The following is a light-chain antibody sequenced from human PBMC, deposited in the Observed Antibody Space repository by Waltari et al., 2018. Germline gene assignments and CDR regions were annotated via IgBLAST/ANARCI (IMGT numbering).Light chain of an antibody. CDR2: DAY. J-gene: IGKJ4*01. CDR1: QSVSGTY. V-gene: IGKV3-20*01. Sequence: EIVLTQSPGTLSLSPGERATLSCRASQSVSGTYLAWYQQKPGQAPSLLIFDAYSRATGIPDRFSCSVSATDFTLTISRLEPEDFAVYYCQQYSDSPRTFGGGTKVEIK. CDR3: QQYSDSPRT.